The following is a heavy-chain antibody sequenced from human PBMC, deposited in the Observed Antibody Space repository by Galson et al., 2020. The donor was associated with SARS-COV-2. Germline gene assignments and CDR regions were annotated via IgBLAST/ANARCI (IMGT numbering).Heavy chain of an antibody. CDR3: AGVRTTWYFVY. Sequence: AGSLTLSCAAAALTLSGYCMHCVRQPPNNGRGWDALTWHDGDKIYYADSVKGRLTISRDNSKNTLYCEMNGLRAEDTGVYYCAGVRTTWYFVYWGEGTLVTVSS. J-gene: IGHJ4*02. CDR2: TWHDGDKI. V-gene: IGHV3-33*01. CDR1: ALTLSGYC. D-gene: IGHD3-3*01.